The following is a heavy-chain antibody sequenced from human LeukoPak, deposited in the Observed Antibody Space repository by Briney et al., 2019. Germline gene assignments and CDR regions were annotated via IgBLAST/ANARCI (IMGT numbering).Heavy chain of an antibody. J-gene: IGHJ4*02. Sequence: GGSLRLSCAASGFTFSTYSMTWVRQAPGKGLEWVSGIFNSGDKTFYADSVKGRFTTSRDNSKNTLYLQMNSLRAEDTAVYYCAKDVVPDSGWDLDYWGQGTLVTVSS. CDR1: GFTFSTYS. CDR3: AKDVVPDSGWDLDY. D-gene: IGHD6-19*01. CDR2: IFNSGDKT. V-gene: IGHV3-23*01.